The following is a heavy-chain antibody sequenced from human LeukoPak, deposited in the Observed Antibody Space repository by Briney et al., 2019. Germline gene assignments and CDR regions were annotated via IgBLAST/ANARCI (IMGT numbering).Heavy chain of an antibody. D-gene: IGHD5-12*01. CDR1: GFTFSSYG. J-gene: IGHJ3*02. V-gene: IGHV3-33*01. CDR3: ARQYSGAPDAFDI. CDR2: IWYDGSNK. Sequence: GGSLRLSCAASGFTFSSYGMHWVRQAPGKGLEWVAVIWYDGSNKYCADSVKGRFTISRDNSKNTLYLQMNSLRAEDTAVYYCARQYSGAPDAFDIWGQGTMVTVSS.